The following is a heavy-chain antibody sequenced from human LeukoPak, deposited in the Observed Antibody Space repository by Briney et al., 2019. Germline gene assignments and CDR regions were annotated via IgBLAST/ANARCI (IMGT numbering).Heavy chain of an antibody. J-gene: IGHJ6*03. Sequence: PSETLSLTCTVSGGSINSGSYYWSWIRQPAGKGLEWIGRIYTSGSTNYNPSLKSRVTISVDTSKNQFSLKLGSVTAADTAVYYCASLAHYDILTGYYYYMDVWGKGTTVTVSS. V-gene: IGHV4-61*02. CDR3: ASLAHYDILTGYYYYMDV. CDR2: IYTSGST. CDR1: GGSINSGSYY. D-gene: IGHD3-9*01.